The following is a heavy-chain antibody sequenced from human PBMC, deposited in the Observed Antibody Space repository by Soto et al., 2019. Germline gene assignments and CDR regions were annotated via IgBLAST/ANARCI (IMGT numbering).Heavy chain of an antibody. J-gene: IGHJ4*02. D-gene: IGHD6-19*01. CDR2: ISAYNGNT. CDR1: GYTFTSYG. V-gene: IGHV1-18*04. Sequence: ASVKVSCKASGYTFTSYGISWVRQAPVQGLEWMGWISAYNGNTNYAQKLQGRVTMTTDTSTSTAYMELRSLRSDDTAVYYCARTKRRSQWLVHHFGYWGQGPLVTVSS. CDR3: ARTKRRSQWLVHHFGY.